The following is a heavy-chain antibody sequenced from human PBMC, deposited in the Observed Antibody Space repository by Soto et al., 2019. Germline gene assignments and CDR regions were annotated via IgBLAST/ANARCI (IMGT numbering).Heavy chain of an antibody. V-gene: IGHV1-2*02. J-gene: IGHJ4*02. CDR2: IGPESGAT. CDR1: GYTFTGHY. Sequence: ASVKVSCKASGYTFTGHYIHWVRQAPEQGPEWMGEIGPESGATRYAQRFQGRVTMTRDMSITTVYMELNNLSPDNTAVYYCGRGRSGQIVVFYWGQGTPVTGSS. D-gene: IGHD1-26*01. CDR3: GRGRSGQIVVFY.